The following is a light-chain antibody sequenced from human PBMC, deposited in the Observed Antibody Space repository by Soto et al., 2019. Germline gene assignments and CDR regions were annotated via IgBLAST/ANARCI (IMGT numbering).Light chain of an antibody. CDR3: QQSYINPPFT. CDR2: AAS. J-gene: IGKJ2*01. CDR1: QNIATF. Sequence: DIQVTQSPSYLSASVGDRVTITCRASQNIATFVNWYQQKPGKAPSLLIYAASTLHRGVPSRFSGSGSGTEFTLTISSLQPEDFGTYHCQQSYINPPFTFGQGTNLEIK. V-gene: IGKV1-39*01.